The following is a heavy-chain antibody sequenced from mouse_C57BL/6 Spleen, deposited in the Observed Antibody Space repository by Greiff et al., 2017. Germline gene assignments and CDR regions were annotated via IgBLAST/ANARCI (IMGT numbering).Heavy chain of an antibody. V-gene: IGHV1-59*01. J-gene: IGHJ3*01. Sequence: QVQLQQPGAELVRPGTSVKLSCKASGYTFTSYWMHWVKQSPGQGLEWIGVIDPSDSYTNYNQKFKGKATLTVDTSSSTAYMQHSSLTSEDSAVYYGARAGDYDYEGFAYWGQGTLVTVAA. CDR3: ARAGDYDYEGFAY. CDR1: GYTFTSYW. D-gene: IGHD2-4*01. CDR2: IDPSDSYT.